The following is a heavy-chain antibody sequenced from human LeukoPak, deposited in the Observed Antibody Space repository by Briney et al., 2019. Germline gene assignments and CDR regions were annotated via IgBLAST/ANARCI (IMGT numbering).Heavy chain of an antibody. D-gene: IGHD6-13*01. CDR2: INPNSGST. CDR1: GYTFTGYY. V-gene: IGHV1-2*02. CDR3: AIDGQGAGKTYDY. Sequence: GASVKVSCKASGYTFTGYYMHWVRQAPGQGLEWMGYINPNSGSTKYAQKFQGRITMTRDTSISTAYMELSRLRSDDTAVYYCAIDGQGAGKTYDYWGQGALVTVPS. J-gene: IGHJ4*02.